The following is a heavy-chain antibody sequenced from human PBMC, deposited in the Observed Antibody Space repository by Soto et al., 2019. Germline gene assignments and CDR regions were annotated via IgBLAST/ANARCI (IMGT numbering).Heavy chain of an antibody. CDR3: AASYGSNWFDP. J-gene: IGHJ5*02. CDR2: IYPGDSDT. Sequence: PGESLKISCKGSGYSFTSYGIGWVRQMPGKGLEWMGIIYPGDSDTRYSPSFQGQVTISADKSISTAYLQMNSLRAEDTAVYYCAASYGSNWFDPWGQGTLVTVSS. D-gene: IGHD3-16*01. CDR1: GYSFTSYG. V-gene: IGHV5-51*01.